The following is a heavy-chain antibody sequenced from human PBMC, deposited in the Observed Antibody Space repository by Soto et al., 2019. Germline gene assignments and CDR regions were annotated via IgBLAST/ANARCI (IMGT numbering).Heavy chain of an antibody. Sequence: ASVNVACKASDYTFTGYGISCVRLNPGQGLEWMGWISVYDANTNYAQKFQGRVTMTIDTSTTTAYMELRSLRSDDTAVYYCARNVPDRPEYFQHWGQGTLVTVSS. J-gene: IGHJ1*01. CDR1: DYTFTGYG. CDR3: ARNVPDRPEYFQH. V-gene: IGHV1-18*01. D-gene: IGHD3-22*01. CDR2: ISVYDANT.